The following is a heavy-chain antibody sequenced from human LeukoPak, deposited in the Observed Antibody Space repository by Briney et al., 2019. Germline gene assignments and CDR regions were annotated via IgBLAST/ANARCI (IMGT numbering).Heavy chain of an antibody. CDR2: IRSKVYGGTT. CDR3: TRFTIVGVVDAFDI. D-gene: IGHD3-3*01. Sequence: GGSLRLSCTASGFTFGDYAMSWVRQAPGKGLEWVGFIRSKVYGGTTEYAASVKVRFTIFRDDSKSIAYLQMTSLKTEDAGVYYCTRFTIVGVVDAFDIWGQGTMVTVSS. CDR1: GFTFGDYA. J-gene: IGHJ3*02. V-gene: IGHV3-49*04.